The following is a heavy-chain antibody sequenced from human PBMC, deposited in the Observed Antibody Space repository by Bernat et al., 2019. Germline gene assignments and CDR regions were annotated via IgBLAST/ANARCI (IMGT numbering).Heavy chain of an antibody. D-gene: IGHD3-22*01. J-gene: IGHJ3*02. V-gene: IGHV3-11*06. CDR2: ISSSSSYT. Sequence: QVQLVESGGGLVKPGGSLRLSCAASGFIFSDYYMSWIRQAPGKGLEWVSYISSSSSYTNYADSVKGRFTISRDNAKNSLYLQMNSLRAEDTAVYYCARTANYYDSSGYETGRAFDIWGQGTMVIVSS. CDR1: GFIFSDYY. CDR3: ARTANYYDSSGYETGRAFDI.